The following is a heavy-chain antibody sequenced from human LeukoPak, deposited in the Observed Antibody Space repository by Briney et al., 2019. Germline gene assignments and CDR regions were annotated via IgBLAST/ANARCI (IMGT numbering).Heavy chain of an antibody. J-gene: IGHJ3*02. CDR2: ISGSGGST. Sequence: GGPLRLSCAASGFTFSSYAMSWVRQAPGKGLEWVSAISGSGGSTYYADSVKGRFTISRDNSKNTLYLQMNSLRAEDTAVYYCARPSVVFGVARGAFDIWGQGTMVTVSS. D-gene: IGHD3-3*01. V-gene: IGHV3-23*01. CDR1: GFTFSSYA. CDR3: ARPSVVFGVARGAFDI.